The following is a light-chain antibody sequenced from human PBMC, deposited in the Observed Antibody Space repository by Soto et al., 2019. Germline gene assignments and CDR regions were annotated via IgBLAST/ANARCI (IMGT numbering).Light chain of an antibody. CDR3: QQYSSYSPDT. V-gene: IGKV1-5*01. J-gene: IGKJ2*01. Sequence: DIQMTQSPSTLSASAGDRVTITCRASQDVNKWLAWYQQKPGKAPKLLIYDASTLESGVPSRFSGSGAGTEFTLTISSLQPDDFATYYCQQYSSYSPDTFGQGTTL. CDR2: DAS. CDR1: QDVNKW.